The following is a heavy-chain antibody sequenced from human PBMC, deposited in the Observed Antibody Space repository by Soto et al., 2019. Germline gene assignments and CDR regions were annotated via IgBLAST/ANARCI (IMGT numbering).Heavy chain of an antibody. CDR1: GGSFSGYY. V-gene: IGHV4-34*01. J-gene: IGHJ4*02. Sequence: PSETLSLTCAVYGGSFSGYYWSWICQPPGKGLEWIGEINHSGSTNYNPSLKSRVTISVDTSKNQFSLKLSSVTAADTAVYYCARGGGRRIQLWSPQNFDYWGQGTLVTVS. D-gene: IGHD5-18*01. CDR3: ARGGGRRIQLWSPQNFDY. CDR2: INHSGST.